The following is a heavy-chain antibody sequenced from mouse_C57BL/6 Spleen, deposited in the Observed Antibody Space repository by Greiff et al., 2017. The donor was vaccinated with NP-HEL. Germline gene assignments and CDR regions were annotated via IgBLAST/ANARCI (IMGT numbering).Heavy chain of an antibody. CDR3: ARVGREDYYAMDY. CDR2: IYPGGGYT. CDR1: GYTFTNYW. V-gene: IGHV1-63*01. D-gene: IGHD4-1*01. J-gene: IGHJ4*01. Sequence: VQLQQSGAELVRPGTSVKMSCKASGYTFTNYWIGWAKQRPGHGLEWIGDIYPGGGYTNYNEKFKGKATLTADKSSSTAYMQFSSLTSEASAIYYCARVGREDYYAMDYWGQGTSVTVSS.